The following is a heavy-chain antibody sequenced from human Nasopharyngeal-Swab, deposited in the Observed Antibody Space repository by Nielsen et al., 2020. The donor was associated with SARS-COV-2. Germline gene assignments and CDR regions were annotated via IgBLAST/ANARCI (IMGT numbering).Heavy chain of an antibody. Sequence: ASVKVSCKASGYTFTTYYIHWVRQAPGQGLKWMGIINPSGGGTNYAQKFKGRATMTGDTSTGTVYMELTSLTSEDTAVYYCARMMYFHGYYAMDVWGQGTTVTVSS. CDR1: GYTFTTYY. J-gene: IGHJ6*02. V-gene: IGHV1-46*01. CDR3: ARMMYFHGYYAMDV. D-gene: IGHD3-10*01. CDR2: INPSGGGT.